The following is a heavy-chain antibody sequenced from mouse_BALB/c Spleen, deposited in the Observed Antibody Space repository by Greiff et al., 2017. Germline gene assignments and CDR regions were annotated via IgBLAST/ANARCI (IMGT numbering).Heavy chain of an antibody. CDR2: ISSGSSTI. Sequence: EVHLVESGGGLVQPGGSRKLSCAASGFTFSSFGMHWVRQAPEKGLEWVAYISSGSSTIYYADTVKGRFTIPRDNPKNTLFLQMTSLRSEDTAMYYCARGGYPASAMDYWGQGTSVTVSS. CDR3: ARGGYPASAMDY. D-gene: IGHD2-14*01. J-gene: IGHJ4*01. V-gene: IGHV5-17*02. CDR1: GFTFSSFG.